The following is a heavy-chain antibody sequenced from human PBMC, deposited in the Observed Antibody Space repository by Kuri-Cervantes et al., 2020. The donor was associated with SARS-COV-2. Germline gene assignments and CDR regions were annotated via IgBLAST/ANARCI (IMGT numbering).Heavy chain of an antibody. V-gene: IGHV4-39*07. Sequence: SETLSLTCTVSGGSISSSSYYWGWIRQPPGKGLEWIGSIYYSESTYYNPSLKSRVTISVDTSKNQFSLKLSSVTAADTAVYYCARYNWNDDPYYYYMDVWGKGTTVTVSS. CDR2: IYYSEST. D-gene: IGHD1-1*01. CDR3: ARYNWNDDPYYYYMDV. J-gene: IGHJ6*03. CDR1: GGSISSSSYY.